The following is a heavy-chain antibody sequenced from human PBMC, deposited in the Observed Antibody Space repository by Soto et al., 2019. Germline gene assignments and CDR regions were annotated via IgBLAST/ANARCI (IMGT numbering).Heavy chain of an antibody. CDR2: IKSISDGETT. V-gene: IGHV3-15*07. CDR1: GFTFSHAW. J-gene: IGHJ4*02. Sequence: LLVESGGAFVQPGGSLRLSCVASGFTFSHAWMDWVRQAPGKGLEWVGRIKSISDGETTNYAASVAGRFTISRDDSKNTLFLHVNSLKTEDTGVYYCTRRIAVAGTYYFDYWGQGTLVTVSS. CDR3: TRRIAVAGTYYFDY. D-gene: IGHD6-19*01.